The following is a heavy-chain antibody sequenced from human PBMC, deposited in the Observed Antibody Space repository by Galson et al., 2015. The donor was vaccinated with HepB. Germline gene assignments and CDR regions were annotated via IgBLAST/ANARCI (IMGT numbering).Heavy chain of an antibody. D-gene: IGHD6-6*01. CDR1: GFTFSSYV. J-gene: IGHJ4*02. CDR2: VSGSGTRT. CDR3: AKGTLSIAARTFDY. Sequence: SLRLSCAASGFTFSSYVMSWVRQAPGKGLEWVSAVSGSGTRTYYTDSVKGRFTLSRDNSKNTLYLQMNSLRAEDTAVYYCAKGTLSIAARTFDYWGQGTLVTVSS. V-gene: IGHV3-23*01.